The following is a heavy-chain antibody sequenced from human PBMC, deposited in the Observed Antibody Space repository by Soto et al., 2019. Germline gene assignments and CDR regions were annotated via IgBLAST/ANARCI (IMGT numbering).Heavy chain of an antibody. J-gene: IGHJ3*02. Sequence: PGGSLRLSCAASGFSFSRYSMHWVRQAPGKGLEWVSSIHSSSRYIYHAGSVKGRLTISRDNAKNSLFLLMSSLRADDTAVYYCARGGQNFWMREDAFDMLGQGTMVTVSS. D-gene: IGHD3-3*01. V-gene: IGHV3-21*01. CDR2: IHSSSRYI. CDR1: GFSFSRYS. CDR3: ARGGQNFWMREDAFDM.